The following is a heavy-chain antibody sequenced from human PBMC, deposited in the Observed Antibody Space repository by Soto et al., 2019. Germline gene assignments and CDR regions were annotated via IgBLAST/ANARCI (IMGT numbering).Heavy chain of an antibody. CDR1: GYTFTSTG. J-gene: IGHJ4*02. Sequence: ASVKVPCKASGYTFTSTGISWVRQAPGQGLEWMGWIGTYNGNTNYAQKLQGRVTMTTDTSTSTAYMELRSLRSDDTDVYYCAREGGVGLGSTDDSWGQGTLITV. V-gene: IGHV1-18*01. CDR2: IGTYNGNT. CDR3: AREGGVGLGSTDDS. D-gene: IGHD3-16*01.